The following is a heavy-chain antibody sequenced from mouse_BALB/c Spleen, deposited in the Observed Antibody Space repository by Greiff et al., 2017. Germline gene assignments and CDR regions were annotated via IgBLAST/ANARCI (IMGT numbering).Heavy chain of an antibody. CDR1: GFSLSTSGMG. CDR2: IYWDDDK. CDR3: ARRVAYGSSYDYAMDY. J-gene: IGHJ4*01. V-gene: IGHV8-12*01. D-gene: IGHD1-1*01. Sequence: QVTLKVSGPGILQPSQTLSLTCSFSGFSLSTSGMGVSWIRQPSGKGLEWLAHIYWDDDKRYNPSLKSRLTISKDTSSNQVFLKITSVDTADTATYYCARRVAYGSSYDYAMDYWGQGTSVTVSS.